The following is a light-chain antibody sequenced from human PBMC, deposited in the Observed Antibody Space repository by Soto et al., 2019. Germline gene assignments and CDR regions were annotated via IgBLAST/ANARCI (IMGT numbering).Light chain of an antibody. J-gene: IGKJ3*01. CDR3: QQRSNWPPFT. Sequence: EIVLTQSPATLALSPGERATLSCRASQSVSSYLAWYQQKPGQAPRLLIYDASNRATGIPARFSGSGSGTDFTLTISSLETEDFAVYYCQQRSNWPPFTFGPGTKVDNK. CDR1: QSVSSY. V-gene: IGKV3-11*01. CDR2: DAS.